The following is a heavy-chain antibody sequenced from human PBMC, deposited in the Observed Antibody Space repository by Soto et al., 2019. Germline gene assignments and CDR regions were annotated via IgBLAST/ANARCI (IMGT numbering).Heavy chain of an antibody. CDR2: LTPSGGET. D-gene: IGHD4-17*01. V-gene: IGHV3-23*01. J-gene: IGHJ3*02. CDR1: GFTFSTYA. CDR3: AHPRGYGVFDAYDI. Sequence: GGSLRLSCVASGFTFSTYAMSWVRQAPGKGLEWVSALTPSGGETYYADSVKGRFTISRDNSINALYLQMNSLRIEDTALYYCAHPRGYGVFDAYDIWGQGTMVTVS.